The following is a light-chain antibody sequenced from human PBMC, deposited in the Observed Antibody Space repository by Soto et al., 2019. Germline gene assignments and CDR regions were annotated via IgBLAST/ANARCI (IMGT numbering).Light chain of an antibody. J-gene: IGLJ2*01. Sequence: QSALTQPASVSGSPGQSITISCTGTNSDVGGFNYVSWYQQRPGKVPKLIIYEVNNRPSGVSNRFSGSKSGNTASLTISGLQADDEADYYCSSYTSDSAPLIFGGGTQLTVL. CDR2: EVN. CDR3: SSYTSDSAPLI. CDR1: NSDVGGFNY. V-gene: IGLV2-14*01.